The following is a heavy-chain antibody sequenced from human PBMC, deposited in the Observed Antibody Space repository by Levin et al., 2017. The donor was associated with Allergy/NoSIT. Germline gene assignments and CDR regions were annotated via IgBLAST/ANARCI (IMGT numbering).Heavy chain of an antibody. Sequence: GGSLRLSCAASGFTFNIYAVSWVRQAPGKGLEWVSAISDSGHLTYYTDSVKGRLTISRDNSKNKVYLEMNTLRAEDTALYYCARQWNYSSEMFGYWGQGTLVTVSS. CDR2: ISDSGHLT. CDR1: GFTFNIYA. D-gene: IGHD1-7*01. J-gene: IGHJ4*02. V-gene: IGHV3-23*01. CDR3: ARQWNYSSEMFGY.